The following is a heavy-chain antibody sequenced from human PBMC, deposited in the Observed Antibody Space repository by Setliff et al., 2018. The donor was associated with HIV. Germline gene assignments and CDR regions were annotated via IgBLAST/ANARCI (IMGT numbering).Heavy chain of an antibody. CDR1: GRSISSYY. CDR3: ARHGDYSYFYYYYMDV. CDR2: IYYSGSP. V-gene: IGHV4-59*08. J-gene: IGHJ6*03. D-gene: IGHD4-17*01. Sequence: PSETLSLTCTVSGRSISSYYWSWIRQPPGKGLEWIGYIYYSGSPNYNPSLKSRVTISVDTSKNQFSLKLTSVTAADTAVYYCARHGDYSYFYYYYMDVWGKGTTVTVSS.